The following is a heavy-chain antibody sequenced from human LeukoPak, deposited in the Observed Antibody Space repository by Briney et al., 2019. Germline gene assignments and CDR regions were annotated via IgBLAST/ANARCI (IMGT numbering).Heavy chain of an antibody. CDR2: VSGSGVST. CDR1: GFTFSSYTFSTYA. J-gene: IGHJ6*03. Sequence: GGSLGLSCAASGFTFSSYTFSTYAMSWVRQAPGKGLEWVSAVSGSGVSTYYADSVKGRFTISRDNSKNTLYLQMNGLRAEDTAVYYCAKGVEDSGIYYYYYMDAWGKGTTVTVSS. D-gene: IGHD2-15*01. CDR3: AKGVEDSGIYYYYYMDA. V-gene: IGHV3-23*01.